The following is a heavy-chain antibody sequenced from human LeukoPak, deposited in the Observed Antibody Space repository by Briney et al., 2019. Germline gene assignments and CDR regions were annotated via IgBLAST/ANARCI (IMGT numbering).Heavy chain of an antibody. V-gene: IGHV3-23*01. D-gene: IGHD2-2*01. J-gene: IGHJ4*02. CDR3: AKGFCCSISTCLDY. Sequence: GGTLRLSCAASGFTFSSYGMSWVRQAPGKGLEWVSAISGSGGSTYYADSVKGRFTISRDNSKNTLYLQMNSLRAEDTAVYYFAKGFCCSISTCLDYWGQGTLGTVSS. CDR2: ISGSGGST. CDR1: GFTFSSYG.